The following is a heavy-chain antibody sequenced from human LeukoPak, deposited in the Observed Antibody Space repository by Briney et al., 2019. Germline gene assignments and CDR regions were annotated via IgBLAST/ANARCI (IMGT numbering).Heavy chain of an antibody. J-gene: IGHJ4*02. D-gene: IGHD3-9*01. CDR1: GYTFTSYY. CDR2: INPSGGST. V-gene: IGHV1-46*01. Sequence: GASVKVSCKASGYTFTSYYMHWVRQAPGQGLEWMGIINPSGGSTSYAQKFQGRVTMTRDTSTSTVYMELRSLRSDDTAVYYCARDQGLRYFDWLLAARSDSYYFDYWGQGTLVTVSS. CDR3: ARDQGLRYFDWLLAARSDSYYFDY.